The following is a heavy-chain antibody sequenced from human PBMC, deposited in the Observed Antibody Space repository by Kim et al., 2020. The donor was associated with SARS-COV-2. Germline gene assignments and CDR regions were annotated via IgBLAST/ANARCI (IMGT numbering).Heavy chain of an antibody. Sequence: SETLSLTCTVSGGSISSGGYYWSWIRQHPGKGLEWIGYIYYSGSTYYNPSLKSRVTISVDTSKNQFSLKLSSVTAADTAVYYCAREGHTRDSSSWYSGAFDIWGQGTMVTVSS. CDR3: AREGHTRDSSSWYSGAFDI. J-gene: IGHJ3*02. CDR2: IYYSGST. CDR1: GGSISSGGYY. V-gene: IGHV4-31*03. D-gene: IGHD6-13*01.